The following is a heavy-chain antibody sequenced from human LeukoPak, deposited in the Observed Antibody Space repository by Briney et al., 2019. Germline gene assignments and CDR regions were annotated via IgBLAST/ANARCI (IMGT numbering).Heavy chain of an antibody. V-gene: IGHV5-51*01. J-gene: IGHJ4*02. CDR2: IYPGDSDT. Sequence: GESLKISCKTSGYSFSTYWIGWVRQMPGKGLEWMGIIYPGDSDTRYNPSFQGQVTIAADKSISVAYLQWNSLKASDTAMYYCARREYDFWSGKGGYYFDYWGQGTLVTVSS. D-gene: IGHD3-3*01. CDR3: ARREYDFWSGKGGYYFDY. CDR1: GYSFSTYW.